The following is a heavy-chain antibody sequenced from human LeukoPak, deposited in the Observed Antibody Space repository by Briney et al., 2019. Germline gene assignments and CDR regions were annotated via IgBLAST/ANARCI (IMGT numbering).Heavy chain of an antibody. Sequence: GGSLRLSCAASGFTFSSYSMNWVRQAPGKGLEWVSYISSSSSTIYYADSVKGRFTISRDNAKNSLYLQMNSLRAEDTAVYYCERVVLGGVLWFGIDYWGQGTLVTVSS. CDR2: ISSSSSTI. J-gene: IGHJ4*02. V-gene: IGHV3-48*01. CDR1: GFTFSSYS. D-gene: IGHD3-10*01. CDR3: ERVVLGGVLWFGIDY.